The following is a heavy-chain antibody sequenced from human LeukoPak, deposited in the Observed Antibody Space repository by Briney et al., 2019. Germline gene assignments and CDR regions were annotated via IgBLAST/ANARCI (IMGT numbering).Heavy chain of an antibody. V-gene: IGHV4-59*08. Sequence: SETLSLTCTVSGGSIYSYYWSWIRQPPRKGLEWIGYIYYSGSTNYNPSLKSRVTISVDTTKNQFSLKLSSVTAADTAVYYCARGYSSSWNYLDYWGQGTLVTVSS. CDR1: GGSIYSYY. CDR2: IYYSGST. J-gene: IGHJ4*02. CDR3: ARGYSSSWNYLDY. D-gene: IGHD6-13*01.